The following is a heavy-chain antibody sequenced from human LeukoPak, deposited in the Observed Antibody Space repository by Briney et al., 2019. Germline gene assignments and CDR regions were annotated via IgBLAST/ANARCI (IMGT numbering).Heavy chain of an antibody. V-gene: IGHV1-18*01. CDR1: GYTFTSYG. D-gene: IGHD3-3*01. CDR2: ISAYNGNT. J-gene: IGHJ4*02. CDR3: ARNRYYDFWSGYYDY. Sequence: GASVKVSCKASGYTFTSYGISWVRQAPGQGLEWMGWISAYNGNTNYAQKLQGRVTMTTDTSTSTAYMELRSLRSDDTAVYYCARNRYYDFWSGYYDYWGQGTLVTVSS.